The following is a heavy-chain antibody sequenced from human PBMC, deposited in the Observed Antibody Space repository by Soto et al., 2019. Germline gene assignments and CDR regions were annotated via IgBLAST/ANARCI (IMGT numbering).Heavy chain of an antibody. CDR1: GGSISSGGYY. CDR2: IYYRGST. Sequence: QVQLQESGPGLVKPSQTLSLTCTVSGGSISSGGYYWSWIRQHPGKGLEWIGYIYYRGSTYYNPSLKSRVTISVATSKSQCSLKLSSVTAADTAVYYCARVKKQPANYFAYWGQGTLVTVSS. V-gene: IGHV4-31*03. D-gene: IGHD6-13*01. J-gene: IGHJ4*02. CDR3: ARVKKQPANYFAY.